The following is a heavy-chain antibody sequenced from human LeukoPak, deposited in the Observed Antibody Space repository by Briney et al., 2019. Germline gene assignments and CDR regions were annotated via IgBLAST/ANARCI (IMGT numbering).Heavy chain of an antibody. CDR1: GFTFRSYS. J-gene: IGHJ4*02. D-gene: IGHD6-25*01. CDR2: ISSSSSYI. CDR3: ARGSVGNLDY. V-gene: IGHV3-21*01. Sequence: GGSLRLSCAASGFTFRSYSMNWVRQAPGKGLEWVSSISSSSSYIYYADSVKGRFTISRDNAKNSLYLQMNSLRAEDTAVYYCARGSVGNLDYWGQGTLVTVSS.